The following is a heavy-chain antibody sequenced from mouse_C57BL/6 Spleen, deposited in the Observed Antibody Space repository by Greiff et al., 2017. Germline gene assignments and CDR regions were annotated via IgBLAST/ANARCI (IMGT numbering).Heavy chain of an antibody. CDR2: INPNNGGT. V-gene: IGHV1-22*01. CDR1: GYTFTDYN. D-gene: IGHD1-1*01. CDR3: ARDYYGSSLYYSDY. Sequence: EVQLVESGPELVKPGASVKMSCKASGYTFTDYNMHWVKQSHGKSLEWIGYINPNNGGTSYNQKFKGKATLTVNKSSSTAYMELRSLTSEESAVYYCARDYYGSSLYYSDYRGQGTTLTVSS. J-gene: IGHJ2*01.